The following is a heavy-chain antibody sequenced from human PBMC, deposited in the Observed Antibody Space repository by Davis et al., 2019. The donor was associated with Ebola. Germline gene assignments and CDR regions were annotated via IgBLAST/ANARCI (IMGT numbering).Heavy chain of an antibody. V-gene: IGHV3-30-3*02. J-gene: IGHJ1*01. CDR2: ISYDGSNK. CDR1: GFTFSSYA. D-gene: IGHD5-18*01. CDR3: AKHTAMEH. Sequence: GGSLRLSCAASGFTFSSYAMHWVRQAPGKGLEWVAVISYDGSNKYYADSVKGRFTISRDNSKNTLYLQMNSLRAEETAVYYCAKHTAMEHWGQGTLVTVSS.